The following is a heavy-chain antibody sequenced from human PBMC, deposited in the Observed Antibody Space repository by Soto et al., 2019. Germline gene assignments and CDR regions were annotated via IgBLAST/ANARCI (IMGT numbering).Heavy chain of an antibody. J-gene: IGHJ4*02. CDR2: ISYDGSNK. Sequence: WSLRLSCAASGFTFSSCAMHWVRQAPGKGLEWVAVISYDGSNKYYADSVKGRFTISRDNSKNTLYLQMNSLRAEDTAVYYCARGLQIAAAGTFDYWGQGTLVTVSS. CDR3: ARGLQIAAAGTFDY. V-gene: IGHV3-30-3*01. CDR1: GFTFSSCA. D-gene: IGHD6-13*01.